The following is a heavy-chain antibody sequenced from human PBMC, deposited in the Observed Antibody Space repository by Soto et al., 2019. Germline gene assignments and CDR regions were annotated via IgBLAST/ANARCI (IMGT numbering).Heavy chain of an antibody. CDR1: GGTITTGGHF. V-gene: IGHV4-31*03. CDR3: ARVVSGSYLDY. J-gene: IGHJ4*02. CDR2: IYYSGTT. Sequence: QVQLQESGPGLVKASQTLSLTCTVSGGTITTGGHFWSWIRQYPGKGLEWIGYIYYSGTTRYNPSLKSRVTISIDTSKNQFSLNLSSVTAADTAVYYCARVVSGSYLDYWGQGTLVTVSS. D-gene: IGHD1-26*01.